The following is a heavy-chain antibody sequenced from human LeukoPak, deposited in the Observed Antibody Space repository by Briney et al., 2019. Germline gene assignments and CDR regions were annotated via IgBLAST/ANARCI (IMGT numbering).Heavy chain of an antibody. CDR3: ARGDGYNDAEYLQH. CDR2: TWYDGSNK. J-gene: IGHJ1*01. Sequence: GRSLRLSCAASGFTFSSYGMHWVRQARGKGLEGVAVTWYDGSNKYYGASVKGRFTISRDNSKKTMYLQMNTLRVEDTAVYYCARGDGYNDAEYLQHWGQGTLTTVS. CDR1: GFTFSSYG. D-gene: IGHD5-24*01. V-gene: IGHV3-33*01.